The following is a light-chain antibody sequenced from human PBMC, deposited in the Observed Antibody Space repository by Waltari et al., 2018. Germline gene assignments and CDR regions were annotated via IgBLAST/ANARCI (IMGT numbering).Light chain of an antibody. CDR1: IVTKKY. V-gene: IGLV3-27*01. CDR3: FSAADDIWV. CDR2: QDT. J-gene: IGLJ3*02. Sequence: FDLTQPSSVSVSPGQTARITCSGDIVTKKYTRWFQQKPGRAPLLLIYQDTERPLGIPERFSGSISGTTITLTITGAQFEDEADYHCFSAADDIWVFGGGTKLTVL.